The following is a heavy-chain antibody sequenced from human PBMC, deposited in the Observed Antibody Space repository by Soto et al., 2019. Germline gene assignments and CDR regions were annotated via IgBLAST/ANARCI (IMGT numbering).Heavy chain of an antibody. J-gene: IGHJ4*02. Sequence: EVQLLESGGGLVQPGGSLRLSCAASGFTFSSYAMSWVRQAPGKGLEWVSAMSGSGGSTYYADSGKGRFTISRDNSKNTLYLQMNGLRAEDTDVYYCAKDSGYYDSSGYSLGYFDYWGQGTLVTVSS. CDR3: AKDSGYYDSSGYSLGYFDY. V-gene: IGHV3-23*01. CDR1: GFTFSSYA. D-gene: IGHD3-22*01. CDR2: MSGSGGST.